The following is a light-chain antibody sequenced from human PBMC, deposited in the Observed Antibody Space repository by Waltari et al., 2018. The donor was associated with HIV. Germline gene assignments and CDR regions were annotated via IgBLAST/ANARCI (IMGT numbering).Light chain of an antibody. J-gene: IGKJ2*01. Sequence: ITCRASQAIANSLAWYQQKPGKAPKLLVYVASRLERGVPSRFSGSGSGTDYILTISSLQPEDFATYYCQQYYTTPHTFGQGTKLEIK. CDR3: QQYYTTPHT. CDR2: VAS. CDR1: QAIANS. V-gene: IGKV1-NL1*01.